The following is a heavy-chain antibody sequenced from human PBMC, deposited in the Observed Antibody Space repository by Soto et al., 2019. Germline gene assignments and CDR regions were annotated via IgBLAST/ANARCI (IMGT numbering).Heavy chain of an antibody. J-gene: IGHJ6*02. CDR2: ISYDGSNK. V-gene: IGHV3-30-3*01. D-gene: IGHD6-6*01. Sequence: QVQLVESGGGVVQPGRSLRLSCAASGFTFSSYAMHWVRQAPGKGLEWVAVISYDGSNKYYADSVKGRFTISRDNSKNTLYLQMNSLRAEDTAVYYCARDRYIAARPSHYYYYYGMDVWGQGTTVTVSS. CDR3: ARDRYIAARPSHYYYYYGMDV. CDR1: GFTFSSYA.